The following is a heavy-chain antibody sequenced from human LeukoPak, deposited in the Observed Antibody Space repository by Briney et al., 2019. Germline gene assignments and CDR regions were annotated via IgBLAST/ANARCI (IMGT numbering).Heavy chain of an antibody. CDR3: VRDRRDSSGKFPNDVFDI. J-gene: IGHJ3*02. D-gene: IGHD3-22*01. CDR1: GFTFSSYG. CDR2: VKQDGSEN. Sequence: PGGSLRLSCAASGFTFSSYGMSWVRQTLGKGLEWVGNVKQDGSENYYADSVKGRFTISRDNAKNSLYLQMNSLRAEDTAVYYCVRDRRDSSGKFPNDVFDIWGQGTMVTVSS. V-gene: IGHV3-7*01.